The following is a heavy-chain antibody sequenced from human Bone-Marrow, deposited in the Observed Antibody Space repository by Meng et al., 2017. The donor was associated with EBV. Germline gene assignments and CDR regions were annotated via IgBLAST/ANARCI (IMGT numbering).Heavy chain of an antibody. CDR2: IIRIFGTE. D-gene: IGHD6-6*01. CDR3: ARESSTASEFDP. Sequence: VPLVESGAEVQKTGSSVKVYCTASGGTFSGYAISWVRQAPGQGLEWMGGIIRIFGTENYEQKFQGRVTMTADKSTSTAYMELSSLRYEDTAVYYCARESSTASEFDPWGKGTLVTVSS. CDR1: GGTFSGYA. J-gene: IGHJ5*02. V-gene: IGHV1-69*06.